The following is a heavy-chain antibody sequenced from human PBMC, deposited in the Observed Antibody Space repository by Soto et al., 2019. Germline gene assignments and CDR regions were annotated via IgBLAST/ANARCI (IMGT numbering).Heavy chain of an antibody. Sequence: QVPLVQSGAEVKKPGASVKVSCKASGYTFTSYGISWVRQAPGQGLEWMGWISAYNGNTNYAQKLQGRVTMTTDTSTSTAYMELRSLRSDDTAVYYCARGVPYVLRFLEWRPADGYYYYMDVWGKGTTVTVSS. CDR3: ARGVPYVLRFLEWRPADGYYYYMDV. V-gene: IGHV1-18*01. CDR2: ISAYNGNT. CDR1: GYTFTSYG. D-gene: IGHD3-3*01. J-gene: IGHJ6*03.